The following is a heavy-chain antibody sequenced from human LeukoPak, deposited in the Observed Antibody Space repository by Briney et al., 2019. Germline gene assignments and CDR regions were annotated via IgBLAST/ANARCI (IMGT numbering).Heavy chain of an antibody. CDR3: VRVALPAAIYYYMDI. Sequence: GGSLRLSCAASGFTLDDYAMHWARQAPGKGLEWVSLLSWDGSTTYYADSVRGRFTVSRDTNKNSLLLQMNSLRTKDTALYYCVRVALPAAIYYYMDIWGKGTTVIVSS. CDR1: GFTLDDYA. V-gene: IGHV3-43*01. J-gene: IGHJ6*03. CDR2: LSWDGSTT. D-gene: IGHD2-2*01.